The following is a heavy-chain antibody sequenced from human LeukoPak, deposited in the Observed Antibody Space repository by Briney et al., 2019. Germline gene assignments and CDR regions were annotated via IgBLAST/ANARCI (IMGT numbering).Heavy chain of an antibody. Sequence: GESLKISCKGSEHSFPNYCIGWVRQMPGKGLEWMGIIYPDDSDTRYSPSFQGQVTISADKSISTAYLQWSSLKASDTAMYYCAIGRGGQQLGDYWGQGTLVTVSS. J-gene: IGHJ4*02. CDR1: EHSFPNYC. D-gene: IGHD6-13*01. CDR2: IYPDDSDT. V-gene: IGHV5-51*01. CDR3: AIGRGGQQLGDY.